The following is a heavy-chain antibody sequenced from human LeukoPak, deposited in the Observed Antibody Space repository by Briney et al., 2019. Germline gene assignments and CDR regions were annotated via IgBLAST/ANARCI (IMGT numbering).Heavy chain of an antibody. Sequence: GGSLRLSCAASAFTFSSYAMSWVRQAPGKGLEWVSTISNSDGSTYYADSVKGRFTISRDNSENTLYLQMNSLRAEDTAGYYCAKATGYLLWGQGTLVIVSS. CDR3: AKATGYLL. CDR1: AFTFSSYA. J-gene: IGHJ4*02. CDR2: ISNSDGST. V-gene: IGHV3-23*01. D-gene: IGHD1-14*01.